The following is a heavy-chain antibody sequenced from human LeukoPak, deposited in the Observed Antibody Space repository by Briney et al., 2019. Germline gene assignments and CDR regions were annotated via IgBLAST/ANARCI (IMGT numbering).Heavy chain of an antibody. J-gene: IGHJ4*02. CDR2: IHSDATTT. CDR1: GFSFSTYW. V-gene: IGHV3-74*01. Sequence: GGSLRLSCAASGFSFSTYWMHWVRQAPGKGLVWVSHIHSDATTTTYADSVKGRFTISRDNAKNTLYLQMNSLRAEDTAMYYCARGGSWGVSDYWGQGTLVTVSS. D-gene: IGHD3-16*01. CDR3: ARGGSWGVSDY.